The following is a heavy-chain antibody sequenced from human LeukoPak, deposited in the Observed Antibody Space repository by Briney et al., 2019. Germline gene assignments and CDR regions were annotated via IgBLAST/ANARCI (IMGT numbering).Heavy chain of an antibody. Sequence: KPSETLSLTCTVSGGSISSYYWSWIRQPAGKGLKWIGRIYTSGSTNYNPSLKSRVTISVDKSKNQFSLKLSSVTAADTAVYYCAREAPRGGDCYSVKFDYWGQGTLVTVSS. CDR3: AREAPRGGDCYSVKFDY. V-gene: IGHV4-4*07. J-gene: IGHJ4*02. CDR2: IYTSGST. D-gene: IGHD2-21*02. CDR1: GGSISSYY.